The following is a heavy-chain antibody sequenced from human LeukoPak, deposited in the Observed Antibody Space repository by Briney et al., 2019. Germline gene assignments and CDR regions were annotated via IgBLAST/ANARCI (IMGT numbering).Heavy chain of an antibody. Sequence: GASAKVSCKASGGTFSSYAISWVRQAPVQGLEWMGGIIPIFGTANYAQKFQGRVTITTDESTSTAYMELSSLRSEDTAVYYCARGIVSSWPDYMDVWGKGTTVTVSS. V-gene: IGHV1-69*05. CDR3: ARGIVSSWPDYMDV. CDR2: IIPIFGTA. D-gene: IGHD6-13*01. CDR1: GGTFSSYA. J-gene: IGHJ6*03.